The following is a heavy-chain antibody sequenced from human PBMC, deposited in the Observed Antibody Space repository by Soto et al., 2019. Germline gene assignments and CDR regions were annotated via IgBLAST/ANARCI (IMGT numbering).Heavy chain of an antibody. J-gene: IGHJ1*01. CDR2: IYYSGST. CDR3: ARSEGRIAVAGTLYFQH. D-gene: IGHD6-19*01. V-gene: IGHV4-59*08. CDR1: GGSISSYY. Sequence: SETLSLTCTVSGGSISSYYWSWIRQPPGKGLEWIGYIYYSGSTNYNPSLKSRVTISVDTSKNQFSLKLSSVTAADTAVYYCARSEGRIAVAGTLYFQHWGQGTLVTVSS.